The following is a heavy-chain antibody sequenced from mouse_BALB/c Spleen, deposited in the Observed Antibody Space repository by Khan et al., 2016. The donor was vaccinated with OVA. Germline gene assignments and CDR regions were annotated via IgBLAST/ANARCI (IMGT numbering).Heavy chain of an antibody. D-gene: IGHD1-1*01. J-gene: IGHJ2*01. Sequence: QVQLKQSGAELAKPGASVKMSCKASGYTFINYWILWVKQRPGQGLEWIGYINPSTGYTEYSQNFKDKATLTADKSSSTAYMQLSSLTSEDSAVYYCARRGRRWDFDYWGQGTTLTVSS. CDR1: GYTFINYW. CDR3: ARRGRRWDFDY. V-gene: IGHV1-7*01. CDR2: INPSTGYT.